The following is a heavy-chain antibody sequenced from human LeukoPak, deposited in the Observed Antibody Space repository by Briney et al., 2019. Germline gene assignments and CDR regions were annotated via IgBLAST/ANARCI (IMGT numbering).Heavy chain of an antibody. CDR1: GGTFSSYA. V-gene: IGHV1-69*05. J-gene: IGHJ1*01. CDR3: ARGNYDLWSGSYEYFHH. Sequence: AASVKVSCKASGGTFSSYAISWVRQAPGQGLEWMGGIIPIFGTANYAQKFQGRVTITTDESTSTAYMELSSLRSEDTAVYYCARGNYDLWSGSYEYFHHWGQGTLVTVSS. CDR2: IIPIFGTA. D-gene: IGHD3-3*01.